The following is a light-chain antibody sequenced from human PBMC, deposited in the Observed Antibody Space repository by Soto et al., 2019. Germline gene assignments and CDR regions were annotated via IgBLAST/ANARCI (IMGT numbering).Light chain of an antibody. CDR2: DVS. CDR3: SSYGASSTL. CDR1: SSDIGGYNY. J-gene: IGLJ2*01. Sequence: QSVLTQPASVSGSPGQSITIPCTGTSSDIGGYNYVSWYQQHPGKVPKLMIFDVSYRPSGISDRFSGSKSGNTASLTISGLQPEDEADYYCSSYGASSTLFGGGTKLTVL. V-gene: IGLV2-14*03.